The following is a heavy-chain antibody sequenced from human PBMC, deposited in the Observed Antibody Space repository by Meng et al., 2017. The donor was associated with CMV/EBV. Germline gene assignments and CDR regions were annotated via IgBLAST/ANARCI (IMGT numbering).Heavy chain of an antibody. CDR1: GYTFTGYY. CDR2: INPNSGGT. V-gene: IGHV1-2*02. J-gene: IGHJ5*02. CDR3: AREGVIVAPDS. Sequence: QVQLVQPGAEVXXXXXSVKVSCKASGYTFTGYYMHWVRQAPGQGLEWMGWINPNSGGTNYAQKFQGRVTMTRDTSISTAYMELSRLRSDDTAVYYCAREGVIVAPDSWGQGTLVTVSS. D-gene: IGHD5-12*01.